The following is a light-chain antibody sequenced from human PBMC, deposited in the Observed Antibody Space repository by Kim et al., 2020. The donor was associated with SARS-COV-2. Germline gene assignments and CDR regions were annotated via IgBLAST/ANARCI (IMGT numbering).Light chain of an antibody. V-gene: IGLV2-14*01. CDR2: QVT. Sequence: QSALTQPASVSGSPGQSITISCTGTSSDIGYYNNVSWYQQPPGTAPKLIIYQVTNRPSGVSTRLSGSKSGNTASLTISGLQAEDEADYYCSAFTTSNTWVFGGGTQLTVL. CDR1: SSDIGYYNN. J-gene: IGLJ2*01. CDR3: SAFTTSNTWV.